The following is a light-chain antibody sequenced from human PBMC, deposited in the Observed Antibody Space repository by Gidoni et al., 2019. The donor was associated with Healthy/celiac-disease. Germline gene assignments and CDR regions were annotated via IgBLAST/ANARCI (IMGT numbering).Light chain of an antibody. Sequence: QSALTQPPSASGSPGQSVTISCTGTSSDVGGYNYVSWYQQHPGKAPKLMMYEVSKRPSGVPDRFSGYKSGNTASLTVSGLQAEDEADDYCSSYAGSNNRVFGGGTKLTVL. J-gene: IGLJ2*01. CDR2: EVS. V-gene: IGLV2-8*01. CDR3: SSYAGSNNRV. CDR1: SSDVGGYNY.